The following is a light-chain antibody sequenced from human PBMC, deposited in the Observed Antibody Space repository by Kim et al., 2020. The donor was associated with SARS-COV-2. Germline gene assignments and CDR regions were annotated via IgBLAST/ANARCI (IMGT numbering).Light chain of an antibody. J-gene: IGKJ2*01. CDR3: QQYKNWADA. CDR1: QSLSGN. CDR2: GAS. V-gene: IGKV3-15*01. Sequence: VCPEERPPLPWEASQSLSGNVASYHEKPGQAPSLLFYGASARATGIPARFRGSGSGTEFPLTNRSVQCEDFAVYYCQQYKNWADAFGQGTKLEI.